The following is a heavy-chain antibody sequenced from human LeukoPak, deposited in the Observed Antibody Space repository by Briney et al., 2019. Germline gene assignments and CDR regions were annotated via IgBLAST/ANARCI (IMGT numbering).Heavy chain of an antibody. J-gene: IGHJ3*01. CDR3: ARSSYSSSSSV. Sequence: GGSLRLSCAVSGFTFSGFWMSWSRQAPGKGLEWVASINADGSEGYYADVVKGRFTISRDNAKNSLYLQINSLRAEDTAVYYCARSSYSSSSSVWGQGTMVTVSS. D-gene: IGHD6-6*01. CDR1: GFTFSGFW. CDR2: INADGSEG. V-gene: IGHV3-7*03.